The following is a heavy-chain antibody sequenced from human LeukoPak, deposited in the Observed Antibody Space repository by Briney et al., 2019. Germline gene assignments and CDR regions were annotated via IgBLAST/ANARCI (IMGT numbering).Heavy chain of an antibody. V-gene: IGHV1-2*02. Sequence: ASVKVSCKASGYTFTGYYMHWVRQAPGQGLEWMGWINPNSGGTNYAQKFQGRVTMTRDTSISTAYMELSRLRSDDTAVYYCATDRGYSYGLLAFDYWGQGTLVTVSS. D-gene: IGHD5-18*01. CDR1: GYTFTGYY. CDR2: INPNSGGT. J-gene: IGHJ4*02. CDR3: ATDRGYSYGLLAFDY.